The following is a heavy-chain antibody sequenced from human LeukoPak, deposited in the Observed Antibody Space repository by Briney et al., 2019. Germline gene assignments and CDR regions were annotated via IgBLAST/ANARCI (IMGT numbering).Heavy chain of an antibody. Sequence: GGSLRLSRAASGFTFSSYGMHWVRQAPGKGLEWVAFIRYDGSNKYYADSVKGRFTISRDNSKNTLYLQMNSLRAEDTAVYYCAKGGRGYSGYDLDYWGQGTLVTASS. CDR1: GFTFSSYG. CDR2: IRYDGSNK. D-gene: IGHD5-12*01. CDR3: AKGGRGYSGYDLDY. J-gene: IGHJ4*02. V-gene: IGHV3-30*02.